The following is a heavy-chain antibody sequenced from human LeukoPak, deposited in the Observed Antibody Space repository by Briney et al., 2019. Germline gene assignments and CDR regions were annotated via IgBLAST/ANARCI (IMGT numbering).Heavy chain of an antibody. CDR3: AKGNYYDSSGYSFDY. J-gene: IGHJ4*02. CDR1: GFTFSSYG. V-gene: IGHV3-30*02. CDR2: IRYDGSNK. D-gene: IGHD3-22*01. Sequence: PGGSLRLSGAASGFTFSSYGMHWVRQAPGKGLEWVAFIRYDGSNKYYADSVKGRFTISRDNSKNTLYLQMNSLRAEDTAVYYCAKGNYYDSSGYSFDYWGQGTLVTVSS.